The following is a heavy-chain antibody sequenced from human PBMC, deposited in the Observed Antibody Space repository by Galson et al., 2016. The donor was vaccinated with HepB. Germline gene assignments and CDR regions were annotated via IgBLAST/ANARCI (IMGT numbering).Heavy chain of an antibody. CDR2: IGFRDTA. Sequence: SLRLSCAASGFTLGDYYMSWIRQPPGKGLEWISYIGFRDTAFYAESVRGRFTTFGDTARQLMYLQMNSLKTGDTAVYYCTTNFRGRRVAPDNWGQGTLVTVSS. D-gene: IGHD1-14*01. CDR1: GFTLGDYY. V-gene: IGHV3-11*01. CDR3: TTNFRGRRVAPDN. J-gene: IGHJ4*02.